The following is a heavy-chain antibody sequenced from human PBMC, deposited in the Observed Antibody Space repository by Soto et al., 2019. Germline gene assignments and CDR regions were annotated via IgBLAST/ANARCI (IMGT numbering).Heavy chain of an antibody. D-gene: IGHD4-17*01. J-gene: IGHJ3*02. CDR2: IYPGDSDT. CDR1: GYSFTSYW. V-gene: IGHV5-51*01. CDR3: AGRKSMTTVTEHDAFDI. Sequence: PGESLKISCKGSGYSFTSYWIGWVRQMPGKGLEWMGIIYPGDSDTRYSPSFQGQVTISADKSISTAYLQWSSLKASDTAMYYCAGRKSMTTVTEHDAFDIWGQGTMVTVSS.